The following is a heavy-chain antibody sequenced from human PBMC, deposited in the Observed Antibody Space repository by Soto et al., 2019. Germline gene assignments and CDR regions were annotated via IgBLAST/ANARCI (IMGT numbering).Heavy chain of an antibody. CDR3: ARYGSGSSLWFDP. CDR1: GGSIISGGYH. CDR2: IYYSGTT. V-gene: IGHV4-31*03. D-gene: IGHD3-10*01. J-gene: IGHJ5*02. Sequence: PSETLSLTCTVSGGSIISGGYHWSWIRQLPGKGLEWIGYIYYSGTTYYNPSLKSRVTISVDTSKNQFSLKLSSVTAADTAVYYCARYGSGSSLWFDPWGQGTLVT.